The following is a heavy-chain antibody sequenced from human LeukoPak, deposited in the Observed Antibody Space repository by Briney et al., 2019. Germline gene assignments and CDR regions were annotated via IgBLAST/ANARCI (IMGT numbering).Heavy chain of an antibody. Sequence: ASVKVSCKASGYTFTGYYMHWVRQAPGQGLEWMGWINPNSGGTNYAQKFQGRVTMTRDTSISTAYMELSRLRSDDTAVYYCARGLRYFDWLAPSYDYWGQGTLVTVSS. CDR3: ARGLRYFDWLAPSYDY. CDR2: INPNSGGT. CDR1: GYTFTGYY. D-gene: IGHD3-9*01. V-gene: IGHV1-2*02. J-gene: IGHJ4*02.